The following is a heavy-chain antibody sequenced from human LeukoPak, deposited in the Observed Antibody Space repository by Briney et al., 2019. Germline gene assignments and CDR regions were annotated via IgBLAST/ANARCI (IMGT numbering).Heavy chain of an antibody. J-gene: IGHJ5*02. D-gene: IGHD2-8*01. Sequence: AGGSLRLSCAASGFTFSSYSMNWVRQAPGKGLEWVAFIRYDGSDKFYADSVKGRFTISRDNSKNTLYLQMSSLRADDTAVYYCAARPYCTTATCPKTNWFDPWGQGTLVTVSS. CDR1: GFTFSSYS. CDR3: AARPYCTTATCPKTNWFDP. V-gene: IGHV3-30*02. CDR2: IRYDGSDK.